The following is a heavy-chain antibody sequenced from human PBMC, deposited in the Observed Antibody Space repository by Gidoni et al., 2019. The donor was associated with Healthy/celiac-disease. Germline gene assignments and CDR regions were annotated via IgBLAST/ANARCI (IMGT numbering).Heavy chain of an antibody. CDR3: ARETVGATAGGWFDP. CDR2: IYTSGST. D-gene: IGHD1-26*01. J-gene: IGHJ5*02. V-gene: IGHV4-61*02. Sequence: LEWIGRIYTSGSTNYNPSLKSRVTISVDTSKNQFSLKLSSVTAADTAVYYCARETVGATAGGWFDPWGQGTLVTVSS.